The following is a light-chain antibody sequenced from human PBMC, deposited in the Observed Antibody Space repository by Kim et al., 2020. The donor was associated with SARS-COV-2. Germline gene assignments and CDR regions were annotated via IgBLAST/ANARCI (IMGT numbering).Light chain of an antibody. CDR3: QEYGSSSYT. V-gene: IGKV3-20*01. Sequence: EIVLTQSPGTLSLSPGERATLSCRASQSVNNNYVAWYQQRPGQAPRVLIHGASSRATGIPERFSGSGSGTDFSLTISRLEPEDFALYYCQEYGSSSYTFGQGTKLEI. CDR1: QSVNNNY. CDR2: GAS. J-gene: IGKJ2*01.